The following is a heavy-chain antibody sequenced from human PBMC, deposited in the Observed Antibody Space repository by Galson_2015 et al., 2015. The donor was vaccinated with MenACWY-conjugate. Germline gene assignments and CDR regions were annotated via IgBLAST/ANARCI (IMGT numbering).Heavy chain of an antibody. V-gene: IGHV1-3*01. D-gene: IGHD3-22*01. CDR2: INAGNGNT. J-gene: IGHJ6*02. Sequence: SVKVSCKASGYTFTSYAMHWVRQAPGQRLEWMGWINAGNGNTKSSQKFQGRVTITRDTSASTAYMELSSLRSEDTAVYYCARAPAESITMITKYYYGMDVWGQGTTVTVSS. CDR1: GYTFTSYA. CDR3: ARAPAESITMITKYYYGMDV.